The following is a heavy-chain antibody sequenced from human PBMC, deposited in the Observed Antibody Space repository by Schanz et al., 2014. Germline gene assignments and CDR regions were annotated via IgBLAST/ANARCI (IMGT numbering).Heavy chain of an antibody. V-gene: IGHV4-34*01. D-gene: IGHD6-19*01. CDR2: INHSGST. Sequence: QVQLQQWGAGLLKPSETLSLSCAVYSGSFSGYYWSWIRQPPGKGLEWIGEINHSGSTNYNPSLKSRVTISVDTSKTQFSLRLTSEAAADTAVYYCAKMAGLDGMDVWGQGTTVTVSS. CDR1: SGSFSGYY. CDR3: AKMAGLDGMDV. J-gene: IGHJ6*02.